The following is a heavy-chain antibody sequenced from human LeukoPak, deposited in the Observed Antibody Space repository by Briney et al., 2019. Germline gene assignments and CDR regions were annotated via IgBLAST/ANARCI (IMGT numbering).Heavy chain of an antibody. V-gene: IGHV1-2*02. CDR1: GSPFTDYY. CDR3: ASGPDYFSYYYYYMDV. J-gene: IGHJ6*03. D-gene: IGHD3-16*01. CDR2: MNPNNGGA. Sequence: GASVKFSFKASGSPFTDYYMHWGGRAPGQGVEWMGWMNPNNGGANNSEKFQGRGTITRDKSISTAYMELSSLRSEDTAVYYCASGPDYFSYYYYYMDVWGKGATVTVSS.